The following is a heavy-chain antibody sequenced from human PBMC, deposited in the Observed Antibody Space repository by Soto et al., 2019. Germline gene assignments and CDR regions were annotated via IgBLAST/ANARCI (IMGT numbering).Heavy chain of an antibody. V-gene: IGHV4-4*07. CDR3: ARGHVPRVGPYGMDV. J-gene: IGHJ6*02. CDR1: GGSISGYY. Sequence: QVQLQESGPGLVKPSETLSLTCTVSGGSISGYYWSWIRQPAGKGLEWIGRIYSSGSTDYNSSLKSRVTMSVDTSKKQFALNVSSVTAADTAVYYCARGHVPRVGPYGMDVWGQVTTVTVSS. D-gene: IGHD1-26*01. CDR2: IYSSGST.